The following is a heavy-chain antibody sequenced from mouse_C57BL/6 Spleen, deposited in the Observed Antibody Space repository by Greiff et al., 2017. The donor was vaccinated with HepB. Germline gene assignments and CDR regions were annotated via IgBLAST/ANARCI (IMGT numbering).Heavy chain of an antibody. V-gene: IGHV5-9-1*02. J-gene: IGHJ2*01. D-gene: IGHD2-4*01. Sequence: EVKLQESGEGLVKPGGSLKLSCAASGFTFSSYAMSWVRQTPEKRLEWVAYISSGGDYIYYADTVKGRFTISRDNARNTLYLQMSSLKSEDTAMYYCTREGDYDFDYWGQGTTLTVSS. CDR2: ISSGGDYI. CDR3: TREGDYDFDY. CDR1: GFTFSSYA.